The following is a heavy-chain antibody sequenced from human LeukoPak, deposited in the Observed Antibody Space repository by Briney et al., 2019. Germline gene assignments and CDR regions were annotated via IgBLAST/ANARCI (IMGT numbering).Heavy chain of an antibody. D-gene: IGHD6-19*01. CDR2: IYTSGST. CDR1: GGSISSYY. CDR3: ARDPGVAGNDAFDI. Sequence: KASETLSLTCTVSGGSISSYYWSWIRQPAGKGLEWIGRIYTSGSTNYNPSLKSRVTMSVDTSKNQFSLKLSSVTAADTAVYYCARDPGVAGNDAFDIWGQGTMVTVSS. V-gene: IGHV4-4*07. J-gene: IGHJ3*02.